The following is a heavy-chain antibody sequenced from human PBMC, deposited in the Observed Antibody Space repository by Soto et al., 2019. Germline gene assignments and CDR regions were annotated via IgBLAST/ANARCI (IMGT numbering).Heavy chain of an antibody. CDR3: ARGQGEVQWLRFPYYYYYYGMDV. D-gene: IGHD5-12*01. Sequence: PSETLSLTCAVYGGSFSGYYWSWIRQPPGKGLEWIGEINHSGSTNYNPSLKSRVTISVDTSKNQFSLKLSSVTAADTAVYYCARGQGEVQWLRFPYYYYYYGMDVWGQGTTVTVS. CDR1: GGSFSGYY. V-gene: IGHV4-34*01. CDR2: INHSGST. J-gene: IGHJ6*02.